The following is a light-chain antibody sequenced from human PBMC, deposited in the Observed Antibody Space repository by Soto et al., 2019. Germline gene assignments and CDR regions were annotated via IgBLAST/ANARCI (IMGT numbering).Light chain of an antibody. Sequence: QLTQSPSSLSASLGDRVTITCRASQGISSYLGWYQQKPGKAPNLLIYTASTLQSGVPSRFSGSGYGTEFNLTISSLQPEDFATYYCQQFNSYPITFGQGTRLEIK. CDR2: TAS. CDR1: QGISSY. J-gene: IGKJ5*01. V-gene: IGKV1-9*01. CDR3: QQFNSYPIT.